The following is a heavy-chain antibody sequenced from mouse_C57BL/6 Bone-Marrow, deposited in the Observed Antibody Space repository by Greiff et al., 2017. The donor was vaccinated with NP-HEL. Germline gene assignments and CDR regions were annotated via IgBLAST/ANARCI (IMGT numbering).Heavy chain of an antibody. CDR2: IEPNSGGT. Sequence: VKLQQPGAELVKPGASVKLSCKASGYTFTSYWMHWVKQRPGRGLEWIGRIEPNSGGTKYNEKFKSKATLTVDKPSSTAYMQLSSLTSEDSAVYYCARARGYCYGSSPFDYWGQGTTLTVSS. J-gene: IGHJ2*01. D-gene: IGHD1-1*01. CDR3: ARARGYCYGSSPFDY. CDR1: GYTFTSYW. V-gene: IGHV1-72*01.